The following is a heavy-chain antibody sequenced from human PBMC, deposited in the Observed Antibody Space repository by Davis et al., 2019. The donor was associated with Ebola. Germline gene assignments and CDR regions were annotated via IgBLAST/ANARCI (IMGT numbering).Heavy chain of an antibody. CDR2: VSWISGRI. CDR3: ARDILGGLNWFDP. J-gene: IGHJ5*02. D-gene: IGHD2-15*01. Sequence: GGSLRLSCAGSGFTFEDNAMHWVRQAPGKGLEWVSGVSWISGRIGYVDSVKGRFTISRDNAKNSLYLQMNSLRAEDTAVYYCARDILGGLNWFDPWGQGTLVTVSS. CDR1: GFTFEDNA. V-gene: IGHV3-9*01.